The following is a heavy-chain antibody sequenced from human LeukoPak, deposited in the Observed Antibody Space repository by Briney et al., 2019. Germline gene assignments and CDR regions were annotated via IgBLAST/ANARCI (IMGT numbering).Heavy chain of an antibody. D-gene: IGHD2-8*01. CDR1: GFTFSSYA. CDR3: TRDFTHCTNGVCYRGFDY. Sequence: GGSLRLSCAASGFTFSSYAMHWVRQAPGKGLEWVAVISYDGSNKYYADSVKGRSTISRDNSKNTLYLQMNSLRAEDTAVYYCTRDFTHCTNGVCYRGFDYWGQGTLVTVSS. V-gene: IGHV3-30*01. CDR2: ISYDGSNK. J-gene: IGHJ4*02.